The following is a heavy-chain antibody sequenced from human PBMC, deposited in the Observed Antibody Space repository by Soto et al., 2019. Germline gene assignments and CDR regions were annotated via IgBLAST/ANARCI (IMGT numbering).Heavy chain of an antibody. J-gene: IGHJ4*02. Sequence: HPGGSLRLSCAASGFTFSSYGMHWVRQAPGKGLEWVAVISYDGSNKYYADSVKGRFTISRDNSKNTLYLQMNSLRAEDTAVYYCAKDRGYYYGEAYYFDYWGQGT. D-gene: IGHD3-22*01. CDR3: AKDRGYYYGEAYYFDY. CDR2: ISYDGSNK. V-gene: IGHV3-30*18. CDR1: GFTFSSYG.